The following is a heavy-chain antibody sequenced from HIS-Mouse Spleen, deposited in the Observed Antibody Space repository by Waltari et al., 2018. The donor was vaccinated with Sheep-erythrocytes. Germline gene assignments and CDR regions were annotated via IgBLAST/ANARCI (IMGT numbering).Heavy chain of an antibody. CDR1: GFSFSSYW. J-gene: IGHJ3*02. D-gene: IGHD1-7*01. Sequence: EVQLVESGGGLVQPGGSPRLSCAASGFSFSSYWMSWVRQAPGKGLGWVANIKQDGSEKYYVDSVKGRFTISRDNAKNSLYLQMNSLRAEDTAVYYCARAVAGTPDAFDIWGQGTMVTVSS. CDR2: IKQDGSEK. V-gene: IGHV3-7*01. CDR3: ARAVAGTPDAFDI.